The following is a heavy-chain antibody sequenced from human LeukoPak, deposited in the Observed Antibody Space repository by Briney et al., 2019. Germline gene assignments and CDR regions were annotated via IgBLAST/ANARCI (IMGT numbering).Heavy chain of an antibody. V-gene: IGHV4-39*02. Sequence: SETLSRTCNVSGGTISTSSYYWGWIRQPPGKGLEWIGNIYYTGSAYYNPSLKSRVTISIDTSKNHFSLKLTSVTAADAAVYYCARRYDFWSGFPNYYFDSWGQGTLVTVSS. CDR1: GGTISTSSYY. J-gene: IGHJ4*02. CDR3: ARRYDFWSGFPNYYFDS. D-gene: IGHD3-3*01. CDR2: IYYTGSA.